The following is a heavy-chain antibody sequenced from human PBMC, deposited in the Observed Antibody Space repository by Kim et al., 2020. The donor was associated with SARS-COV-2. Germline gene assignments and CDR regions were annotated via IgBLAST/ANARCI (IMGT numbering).Heavy chain of an antibody. CDR1: GYTCTSEG. Sequence: ASVKVSCKASGYTCTSEGISWVRHAPGQLREAGGVVSAYNWHTSYEQKRQGRVTMTTDTDTSTAYMELRSLRSDDTAVYYCARALKGIAAAGAFDYWGQGHLVTVSS. V-gene: IGHV1-18*01. CDR2: VSAYNWHT. D-gene: IGHD6-13*01. CDR3: ARALKGIAAAGAFDY. J-gene: IGHJ4*02.